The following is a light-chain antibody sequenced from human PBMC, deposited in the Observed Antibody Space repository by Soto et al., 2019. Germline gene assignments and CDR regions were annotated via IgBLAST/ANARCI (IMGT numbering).Light chain of an antibody. CDR1: QGIRND. J-gene: IGKJ1*01. CDR2: AAS. CDR3: LQDHNSPLT. V-gene: IGKV1-6*01. Sequence: AIPMTQSPSSVSASVGDRVTITCRASQGIRNDLGWYQQKPGKAPKLLIYAASNLQSGVPARFSGSGSGTDFILTISSLQPEDFAVYYCLQDHNSPLTFGQGTRVEIK.